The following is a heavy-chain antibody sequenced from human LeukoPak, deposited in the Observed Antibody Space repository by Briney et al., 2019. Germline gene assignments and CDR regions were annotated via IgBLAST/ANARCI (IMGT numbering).Heavy chain of an antibody. D-gene: IGHD6-13*01. CDR2: ISWNSGSI. CDR1: GFTFDDYA. J-gene: IGHJ5*02. Sequence: GGSLRLSCAASGFTFDDYAMHWVRQAPGEGREWVSGISWNSGSIGYADSVKGRFTISRDNAKNSLYLQMNSLRAEDTALYYCAKLIPPSEGTGTLWFDPWGQGTLVTVSS. CDR3: AKLIPPSEGTGTLWFDP. V-gene: IGHV3-9*01.